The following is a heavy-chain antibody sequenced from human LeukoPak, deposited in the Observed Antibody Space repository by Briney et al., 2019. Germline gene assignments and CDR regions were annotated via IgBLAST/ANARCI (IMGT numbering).Heavy chain of an antibody. Sequence: XVKVSCKASGGTFSSYAISWVRQAPGQGREGMGGIIPIFGRANYAQKFQGRVTINGDESTRTAYMEVSRLRCEDRGGYYCARGGNVVVPAALFPVGYYYYMDVWGKGTTVTVSS. V-gene: IGHV1-69*13. CDR3: ARGGNVVVPAALFPVGYYYYMDV. D-gene: IGHD2-2*01. CDR1: GGTFSSYA. J-gene: IGHJ6*03. CDR2: IIPIFGRA.